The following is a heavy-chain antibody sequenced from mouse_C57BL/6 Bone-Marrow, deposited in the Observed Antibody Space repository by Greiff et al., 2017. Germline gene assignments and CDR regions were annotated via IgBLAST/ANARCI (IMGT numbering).Heavy chain of an antibody. CDR2: IDPEDGET. D-gene: IGHD1-1*01. CDR3: AREGVTTVAGYVDV. Sequence: VQLQQSGAELVKPGASVKLSCTASGFNIKDYYMHWVKQRTEQGLEWIGRIDPEDGETKYAPTFQGKATITADTSSNTAYLQLSSLTSEDTAVYYCAREGVTTVAGYVDVWGTGTTVTVSS. CDR1: GFNIKDYY. V-gene: IGHV14-2*01. J-gene: IGHJ1*03.